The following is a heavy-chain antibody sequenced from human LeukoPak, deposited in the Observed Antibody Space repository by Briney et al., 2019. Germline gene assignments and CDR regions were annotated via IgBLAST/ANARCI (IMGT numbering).Heavy chain of an antibody. CDR1: GGSFSGYY. D-gene: IGHD4/OR15-4a*01. Sequence: SETLSLTCAVYGGSFSGYYWSWIRQPPGKGLEWIGEINHSGSTNYNPSLKSRVTISVDTSKNQFSLKLSSVTAADTAVYYCARHGRMVAPTDYWGQGTLVTVSS. CDR3: ARHGRMVAPTDY. V-gene: IGHV4-34*01. J-gene: IGHJ4*02. CDR2: INHSGST.